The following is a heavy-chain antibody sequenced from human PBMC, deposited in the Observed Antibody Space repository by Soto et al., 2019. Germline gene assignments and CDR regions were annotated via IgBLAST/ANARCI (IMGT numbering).Heavy chain of an antibody. CDR3: ARGHYYYGMDV. V-gene: IGHV4-30-4*01. CDR2: IYYSGTT. Sequence: PSEALSPTLSVSGGSISSGYYYWSWIRQPPGKGLEWIGNIYYSGTTYYTPSLKSRLTMSMDRANDHFSLNLTSVTAADTAVYFCARGHYYYGMDVWGQGITVTVSS. CDR1: GGSISSGYYY. J-gene: IGHJ6*02.